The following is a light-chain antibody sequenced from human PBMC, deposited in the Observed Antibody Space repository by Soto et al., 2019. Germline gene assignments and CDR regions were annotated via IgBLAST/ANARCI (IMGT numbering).Light chain of an antibody. J-gene: IGLJ2*01. CDR2: DVS. Sequence: QSALTQPASVSGSPGQSVTISCSGTSHDVGGYNFVSWYQQHPGKAPKLMIYDVSNRPSGVSNRFSGSKSGNMASLTISGLQAEDEADYYCSSYTASTTLVFGGGTKLTVL. V-gene: IGLV2-14*01. CDR3: SSYTASTTLV. CDR1: SHDVGGYNF.